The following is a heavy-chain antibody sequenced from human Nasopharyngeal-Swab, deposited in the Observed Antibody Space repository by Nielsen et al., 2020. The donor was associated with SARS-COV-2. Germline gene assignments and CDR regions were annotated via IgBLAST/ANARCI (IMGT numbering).Heavy chain of an antibody. J-gene: IGHJ6*02. Sequence: GESLKISCAASGFIFNVYGMHWVRQAPGKGLEWVAFIRYDGRSKNYADSVKGRFTISRDNSKNTLYLQMNSLRAEDTAVYYCTTDLGYSTLYYYYGMDVWGQGTTVTVSS. CDR2: IRYDGRSK. CDR3: TTDLGYSTLYYYYGMDV. V-gene: IGHV3-30*02. D-gene: IGHD4-11*01. CDR1: GFIFNVYG.